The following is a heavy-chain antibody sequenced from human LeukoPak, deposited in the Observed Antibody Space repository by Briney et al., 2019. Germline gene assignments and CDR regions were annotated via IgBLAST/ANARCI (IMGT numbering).Heavy chain of an antibody. V-gene: IGHV3-23*01. CDR3: AKDRPNYYDSSGHYYRRNGDY. D-gene: IGHD3-22*01. Sequence: PGGSLRLSCAATGFAFSNYDMNWVRQAPGEGLEWVSSITSSGGSTYYAGSVKGQFTISRDNSKNTVYLQMNSLRAEDTAVYYCAKDRPNYYDSSGHYYRRNGDYWGQGTLVTVSS. CDR1: GFAFSNYD. J-gene: IGHJ4*02. CDR2: ITSSGGST.